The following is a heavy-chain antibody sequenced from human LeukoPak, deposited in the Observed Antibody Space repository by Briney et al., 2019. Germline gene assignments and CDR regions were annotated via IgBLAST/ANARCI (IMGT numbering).Heavy chain of an antibody. V-gene: IGHV4-39*07. D-gene: IGHD1-26*01. J-gene: IGHJ6*03. Sequence: PSETLSLTCSVSGGSISSGTSYWDWMRQPPGKGLEWIGEINHSGSTNYNPSLKSRVTISVDTSKNQFSLKLSSMTAADTAVYYCARSYSRFYYYYMDVWGKGTTVTVSS. CDR3: ARSYSRFYYYYMDV. CDR1: GGSISSGTSY. CDR2: INHSGST.